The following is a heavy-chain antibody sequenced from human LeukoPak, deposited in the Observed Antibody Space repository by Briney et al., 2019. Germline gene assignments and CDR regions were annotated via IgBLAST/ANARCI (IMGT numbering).Heavy chain of an antibody. J-gene: IGHJ4*02. Sequence: SETLSLTCAVSGGSISSGGYSWSWIRQPPGKGLEWIGYIYHSGSTYYNPSLKSRVTISVDRSKNQFSLKLSSVTAADTAVYYCARTQAIVVVTAIRTTYFDYWGQGTLVTVSS. V-gene: IGHV4-30-2*01. D-gene: IGHD2-21*02. CDR1: GGSISSGGYS. CDR3: ARTQAIVVVTAIRTTYFDY. CDR2: IYHSGST.